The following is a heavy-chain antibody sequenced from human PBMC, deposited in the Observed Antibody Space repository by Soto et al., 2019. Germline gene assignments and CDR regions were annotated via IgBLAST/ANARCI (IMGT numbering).Heavy chain of an antibody. J-gene: IGHJ5*02. Sequence: SVKVSCKASGLTFTNSAVQWVRQARGQRLEWIGWIVVGSGETKYAQKFQERVTIIRDMSTSTAYMELSSLKSEDTAVYYCATSRTRGGNPAVAHWGQGTLVTVSS. D-gene: IGHD2-15*01. CDR2: IVVGSGET. CDR3: ATSRTRGGNPAVAH. V-gene: IGHV1-58*01. CDR1: GLTFTNSA.